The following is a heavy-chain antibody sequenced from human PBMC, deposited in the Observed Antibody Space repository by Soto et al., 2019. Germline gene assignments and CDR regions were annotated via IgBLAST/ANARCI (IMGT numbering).Heavy chain of an antibody. Sequence: SETLSLTCTFSGCSISSYYWSLIRQPPGKGLEWIGYIYYSGSTNYNPSLKSRVTISVDTSKNQFSLKLSSVTAADTAVYYCARKAPSGYDYYFDYWGQGTLVTVSS. D-gene: IGHD5-12*01. V-gene: IGHV4-59*08. CDR1: GCSISSYY. CDR2: IYYSGST. CDR3: ARKAPSGYDYYFDY. J-gene: IGHJ4*02.